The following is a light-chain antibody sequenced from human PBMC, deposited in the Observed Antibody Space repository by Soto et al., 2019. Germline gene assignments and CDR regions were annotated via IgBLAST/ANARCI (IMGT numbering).Light chain of an antibody. CDR2: GAS. V-gene: IGKV3-20*01. Sequence: EIVLTQSPGTLSLSPGERATLSCRASQSVRSNYLAWYQQKPAQAPRLLIYGASSRATGIPDRFSGSGSGTDFTLTISRLEPEDFAVYYCQQYVSAPWTFGQGTKVEIK. J-gene: IGKJ1*01. CDR3: QQYVSAPWT. CDR1: QSVRSNY.